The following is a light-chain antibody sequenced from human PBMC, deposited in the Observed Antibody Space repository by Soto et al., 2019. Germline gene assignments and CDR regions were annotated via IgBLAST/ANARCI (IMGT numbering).Light chain of an antibody. J-gene: IGKJ2*01. CDR3: LQYGTSPNT. V-gene: IGKV3-20*01. Sequence: EIVLTQSPGTLYLSPGERATLSCRASQSVSRSYLAWFQQKPGQAPRPLIYGASSRATGIPDRFSGSGSGTDFTLTISRLEREDCAVYYCLQYGTSPNTVGQGTKLEIK. CDR1: QSVSRSY. CDR2: GAS.